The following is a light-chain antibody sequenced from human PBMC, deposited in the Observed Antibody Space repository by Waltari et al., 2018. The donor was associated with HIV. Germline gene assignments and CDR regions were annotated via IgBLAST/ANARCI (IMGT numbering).Light chain of an antibody. CDR3: AVWDGSLSDYV. CDR2: RNN. CDR1: SSNIGSGS. Sequence: QSVLTQPPSASGTPGQRVTISCSGSSSNIGSGSVRRSQQLPGMAPKPLLHRNNQRPSGVPDRFSGSKSGTSASLTISGLRSEDEADYYCAVWDGSLSDYVFGSGTQVTVL. J-gene: IGLJ1*01. V-gene: IGLV1-47*01.